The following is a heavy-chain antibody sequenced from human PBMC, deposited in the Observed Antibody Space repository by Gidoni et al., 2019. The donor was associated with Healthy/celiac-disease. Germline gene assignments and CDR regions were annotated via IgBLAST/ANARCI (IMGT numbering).Heavy chain of an antibody. CDR3: ARAISRDGYSHDAFDI. CDR2: INPNSGGT. CDR1: EYTFTGYY. Sequence: QVQLVQSGAEVKKPGASVKVSCKASEYTFTGYYMHWVRQAPGQGLEWMGWINPNSGGTNYAQKFQGWVTMTRDTSISTAYMELSRLRSDDTAVYYCARAISRDGYSHDAFDIWGQGTMVTVSS. D-gene: IGHD5-18*01. V-gene: IGHV1-2*04. J-gene: IGHJ3*02.